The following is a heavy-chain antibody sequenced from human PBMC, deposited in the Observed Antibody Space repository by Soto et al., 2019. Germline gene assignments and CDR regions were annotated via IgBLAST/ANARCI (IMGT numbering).Heavy chain of an antibody. CDR3: ARDRAFGRVIVSVGGLDY. D-gene: IGHD3-16*02. V-gene: IGHV3-21*01. Sequence: EVQLVESGGGLVKPGGSLRLSCAASGFTFSSYSMNWVRQAPGKGLEWVSSISSSSSSIYYADSVKGRFTISRDNAKNSLYLQMNSLRAEDTAVYYCARDRAFGRVIVSVGGLDYWGQGTLVTVSS. J-gene: IGHJ4*02. CDR2: ISSSSSSI. CDR1: GFTFSSYS.